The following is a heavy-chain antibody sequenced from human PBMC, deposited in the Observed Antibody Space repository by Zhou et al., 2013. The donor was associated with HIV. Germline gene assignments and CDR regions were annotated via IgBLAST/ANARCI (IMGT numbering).Heavy chain of an antibody. V-gene: IGHV1-18*01. CDR2: ISVYSGNT. D-gene: IGHD1-20*01. CDR3: ARAITARHYYMDV. J-gene: IGHJ6*03. CDR1: GYPFGTYG. Sequence: VQSGGEVKKPGASLRVSCEGSGYPFGTYGLNWVRQAPGQGLQWMGWISVYSGNTDYAQKFQGRVTLTTDTSTNTAYMELRSLTSDDTATYYCARAITARHYYMDVWGKGTTVTVSS.